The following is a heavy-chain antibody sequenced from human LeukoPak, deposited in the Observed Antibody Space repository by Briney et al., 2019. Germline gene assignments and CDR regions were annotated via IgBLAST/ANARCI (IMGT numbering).Heavy chain of an antibody. J-gene: IGHJ4*02. V-gene: IGHV2-5*02. D-gene: IGHD6-19*01. CDR2: IYWDDDK. CDR3: AHSLEQWLVQGYFDY. Sequence: SGPTLVXPTQTLTLTCTFSGFSPSTSEVGVGWIRQPPGKALEWLALIYWDDDKRYSPSLKSRLTITKDTSKNQVVLTMTNMDPVDTATYYCAHSLEQWLVQGYFDYWGQGTLVTVSS. CDR1: GFSPSTSEVG.